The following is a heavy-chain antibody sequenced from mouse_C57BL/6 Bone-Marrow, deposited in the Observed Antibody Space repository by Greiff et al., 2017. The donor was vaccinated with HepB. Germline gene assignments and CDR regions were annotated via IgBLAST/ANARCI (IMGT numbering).Heavy chain of an antibody. Sequence: QVQLQQPGAELVKPGASVKLSCKASGYTFTSYWMHWVKQRPGQGLEWIGMIHPNSGSTNYNEKFKSKATLTVDKSSSTVYMELSRLTSEDSAVYFCARHEVLDSSGYGFAYWGQGTLVTVSA. J-gene: IGHJ3*01. CDR3: ARHEVLDSSGYGFAY. CDR1: GYTFTSYW. V-gene: IGHV1-64*01. CDR2: IHPNSGST. D-gene: IGHD3-2*02.